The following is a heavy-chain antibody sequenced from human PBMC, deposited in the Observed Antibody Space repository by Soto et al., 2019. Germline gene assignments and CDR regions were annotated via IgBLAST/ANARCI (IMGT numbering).Heavy chain of an antibody. CDR2: IYPGDSDT. V-gene: IGHV5-51*07. CDR3: SRYPNNWKNGDFDY. Sequence: PGESLKISCKGSGYSFTSYWIGWVHQMPGKGLEWMGIIYPGDSDTRYSPSFQGQVTISADKSISTAYLQWSSLKASDTAMYYCSRYPNNWKNGDFDYRGQGTLVTVSS. D-gene: IGHD1-20*01. CDR1: GYSFTSYW. J-gene: IGHJ4*02.